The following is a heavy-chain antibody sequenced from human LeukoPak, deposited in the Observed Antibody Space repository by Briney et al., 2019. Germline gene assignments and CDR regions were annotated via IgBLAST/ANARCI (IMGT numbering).Heavy chain of an antibody. V-gene: IGHV3-30-3*01. Sequence: GGSLRLSCAASGFTFSSYAMHWVRQAPGKGLEWVAVISYDGSNKYYADSVKGRFTISRDNSKNTLYLQMNSLRAEDTAVYYCARDHIVGAPCCAYWGQGTLVTVSS. CDR1: GFTFSSYA. J-gene: IGHJ4*02. CDR3: ARDHIVGAPCCAY. D-gene: IGHD1-26*01. CDR2: ISYDGSNK.